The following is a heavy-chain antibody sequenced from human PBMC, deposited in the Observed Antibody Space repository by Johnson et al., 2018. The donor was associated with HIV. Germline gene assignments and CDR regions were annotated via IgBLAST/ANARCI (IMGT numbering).Heavy chain of an antibody. Sequence: VQLVESGGGVVQPGRSLRLSCAASRFTFSSYAMHWVRQAPGKGLEWVAVISYDGSNKYYADSVKGRFTISRDNAKNSLYLQMNSLRAEDTAGYYCARDWDPGEPMGAFDIWGQGTLVTVSS. D-gene: IGHD3-16*01. CDR2: ISYDGSNK. J-gene: IGHJ3*02. V-gene: IGHV3-30-3*01. CDR3: ARDWDPGEPMGAFDI. CDR1: RFTFSSYA.